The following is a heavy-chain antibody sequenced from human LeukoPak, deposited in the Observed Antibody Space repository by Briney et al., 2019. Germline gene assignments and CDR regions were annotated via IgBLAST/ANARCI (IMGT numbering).Heavy chain of an antibody. Sequence: GASVKVSCKASGYTFTSYYMHWVRQAPGQGLEWMGIINPSGGSTSYAQKFQGRVTITRDTSTSTVYMELSSLRAEDTAVYYCARDLDMVRGVIITSAFDIWGQGTMVTVSS. CDR1: GYTFTSYY. V-gene: IGHV1-46*03. CDR2: INPSGGST. CDR3: ARDLDMVRGVIITSAFDI. D-gene: IGHD3-10*01. J-gene: IGHJ3*02.